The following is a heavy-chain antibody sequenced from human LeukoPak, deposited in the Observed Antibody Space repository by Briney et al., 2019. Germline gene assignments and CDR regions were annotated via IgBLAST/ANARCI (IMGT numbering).Heavy chain of an antibody. CDR2: IYTSGST. V-gene: IGHV4-4*07. J-gene: IGHJ4*02. Sequence: SETLSLTRTVSGGSLSSYYWSWIRQPAGKGLEWIGRIYTSGSTNYNPSLKSRVTMSVDTSKNQFSLKLSSVTAADTAVYYRARDYYDSSGYWGFDYWGQGTLVTVSS. CDR1: GGSLSSYY. CDR3: ARDYYDSSGYWGFDY. D-gene: IGHD3-22*01.